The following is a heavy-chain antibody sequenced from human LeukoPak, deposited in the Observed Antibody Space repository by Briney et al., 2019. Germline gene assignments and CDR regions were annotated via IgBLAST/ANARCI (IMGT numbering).Heavy chain of an antibody. D-gene: IGHD4-17*01. V-gene: IGHV3-30*18. CDR2: ISYDGSNK. J-gene: IGHJ4*02. CDR1: VFTFSSYG. Sequence: GGSLRLSCAASVFTFSSYGMHWVRQAPGKGLEWVAVISYDGSNKYYADSVKGRFTISRDNSKNTLYLQMNSLRAEDTAVYYCAKDYGDYVIEYYFDYWGQGTLVTVSS. CDR3: AKDYGDYVIEYYFDY.